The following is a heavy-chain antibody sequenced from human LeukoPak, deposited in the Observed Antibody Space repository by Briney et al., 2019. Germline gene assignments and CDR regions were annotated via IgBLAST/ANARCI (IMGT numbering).Heavy chain of an antibody. D-gene: IGHD4-23*01. CDR1: GYTFTSYY. CDR2: INPSGGST. CDR3: ARAAVDGNES. V-gene: IGHV1-46*01. J-gene: IGHJ5*02. Sequence: EASVKVSCKASGYTFTSYYMHWVRQAPGQGLEWMGIINPSGGSTSYAQKFQGRVIMTRDMSTSTVYMELSSLRSEDTAVYYCARAAVDGNESWGQGTLVTVSS.